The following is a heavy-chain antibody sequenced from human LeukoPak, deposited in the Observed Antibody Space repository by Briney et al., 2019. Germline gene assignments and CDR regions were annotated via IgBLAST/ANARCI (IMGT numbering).Heavy chain of an antibody. CDR1: GDSISSGAYS. V-gene: IGHV4-30-2*01. Sequence: SETLSLTCAVSGDSISSGAYSWSWIRQPPGKGLDWIGYIYHSGSTYYNPSLKSRVTISVDRSKNQFSLKLSSITAADTAVYYCARRNILTEGEAFDIWGQGTMVTVSS. D-gene: IGHD3-9*01. CDR2: IYHSGST. J-gene: IGHJ3*02. CDR3: ARRNILTEGEAFDI.